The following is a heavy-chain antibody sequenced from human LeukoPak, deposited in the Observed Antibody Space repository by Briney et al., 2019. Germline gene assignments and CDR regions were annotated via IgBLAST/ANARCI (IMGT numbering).Heavy chain of an antibody. D-gene: IGHD3-10*01. J-gene: IGHJ4*02. V-gene: IGHV4-39*01. CDR1: GGSISRTTYH. CDR3: ARQQAYYHVSGSYYPNYFDY. Sequence: KPSETLSLTCTVSGGSISRTTYHWGWIRQPPGEGLEWIGSIYYGGDTYYNPSLKSRVTISVDTSNNPFSLRLSSVTAADTAVYYCARQQAYYHVSGSYYPNYFDYWGQGTLVTVSS. CDR2: IYYGGDT.